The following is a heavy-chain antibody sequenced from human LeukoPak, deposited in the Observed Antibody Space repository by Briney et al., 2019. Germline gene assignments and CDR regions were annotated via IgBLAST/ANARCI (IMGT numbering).Heavy chain of an antibody. CDR1: GGSFSGYY. Sequence: SETLSLTCAVYGGSFSGYYWSWIRQPPGKGLEWIGEINHSGSTNYNPSLKSRVTISVDTSKNQFSLKLSSVTAADTAVYYCARGGRNYDILTGYYKYWGQGTLVTISS. V-gene: IGHV4-34*01. CDR2: INHSGST. D-gene: IGHD3-9*01. J-gene: IGHJ4*02. CDR3: ARGGRNYDILTGYYKY.